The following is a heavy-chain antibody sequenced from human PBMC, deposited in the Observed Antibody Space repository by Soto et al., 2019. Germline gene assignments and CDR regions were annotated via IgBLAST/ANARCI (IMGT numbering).Heavy chain of an antibody. Sequence: QVQLVQSGAEVKKPGASVKVSCKTSGYTFTRSAMHWVRQAPGQRLEWMGWINAGNGNTKYSEKFQGRVTLTRDTAASTAYKEMSSLRSEDTAVYYCAGGWVTVIVAAAMSYMDVWGKGTPVIVSS. CDR3: AGGWVTVIVAAAMSYMDV. CDR2: INAGNGNT. CDR1: GYTFTRSA. J-gene: IGHJ6*03. V-gene: IGHV1-3*01. D-gene: IGHD2-2*01.